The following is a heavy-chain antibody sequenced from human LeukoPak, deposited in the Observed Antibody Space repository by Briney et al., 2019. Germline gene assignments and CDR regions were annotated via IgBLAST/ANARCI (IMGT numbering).Heavy chain of an antibody. CDR1: GFTFSDYY. V-gene: IGHV3-11*01. CDR3: VRYLGSDSSGYYHY. D-gene: IGHD3-22*01. Sequence: GGSLRLSCAASGFTFSDYYMSWIRHAPGKGLEWLAYISSTGSTIYYADSVRGRFTISRDKAKRSVDLQMDSLRVEDTAVYYCVRYLGSDSSGYYHYWGQGTLVIVSS. CDR2: ISSTGSTI. J-gene: IGHJ4*02.